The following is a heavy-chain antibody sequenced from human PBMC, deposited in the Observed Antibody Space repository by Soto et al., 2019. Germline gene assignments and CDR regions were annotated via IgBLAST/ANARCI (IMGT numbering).Heavy chain of an antibody. J-gene: IGHJ5*02. Sequence: GGSLRLSCVASGFTFSSNCMSWVRQAPGGGMKWVANIKQDGTEIHYVESVKGRFTIFRDNAKKSLYLQMNSLSPEDTALYFCASYSGSYFPLGHDRWGQGTLVTVSS. D-gene: IGHD1-26*01. CDR2: IKQDGTEI. V-gene: IGHV3-7*01. CDR1: GFTFSSNC. CDR3: ASYSGSYFPLGHDR.